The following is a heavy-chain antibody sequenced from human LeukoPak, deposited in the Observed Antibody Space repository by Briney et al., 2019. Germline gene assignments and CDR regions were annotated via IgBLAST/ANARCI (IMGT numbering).Heavy chain of an antibody. CDR2: IYYSGST. Sequence: SETLSLTCTVSGGSISSYYWSWIRQPPGKGLEWLWYIYYSGSTNYNPSLKSRVTISVDTSKNQFSLKLSSVTAADTAVYYCARVPDYYGSGSYSALDYWGQGTLVTVSS. V-gene: IGHV4-59*01. J-gene: IGHJ4*02. CDR1: GGSISSYY. CDR3: ARVPDYYGSGSYSALDY. D-gene: IGHD3-10*01.